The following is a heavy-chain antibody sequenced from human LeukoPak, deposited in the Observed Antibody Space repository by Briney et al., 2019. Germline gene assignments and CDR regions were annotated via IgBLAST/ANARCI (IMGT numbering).Heavy chain of an antibody. J-gene: IGHJ6*03. CDR3: ASGHYYYYYMDV. CDR1: GGSISSHY. V-gene: IGHV4-59*08. CDR2: IYYSGST. Sequence: SETLSLTCTVSGGSISSHYWSWIRQPPGKGLEWIGYIYYSGSTNYNPSLKSRVTISVDTSKNQFSLKLSSVTAADTAVYYCASGHYYYYYMDVWGKGTTVTVSS.